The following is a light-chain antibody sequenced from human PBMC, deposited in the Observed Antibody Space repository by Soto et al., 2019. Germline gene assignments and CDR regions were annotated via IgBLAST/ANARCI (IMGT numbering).Light chain of an antibody. CDR2: GNS. CDR3: QSYDRSLRAYV. CDR1: NSNIGAGYG. V-gene: IGLV1-40*01. Sequence: QSLLTQPPSVSGAPGQGVTISCTGSNSNIGAGYGVHWYQQLPGTAPKLLIYGNSDRPSGVSDRFSGSKSGTSASLAITGLQAEDEAEYYCQSYDRSLRAYVVGNGTKVTVL. J-gene: IGLJ1*01.